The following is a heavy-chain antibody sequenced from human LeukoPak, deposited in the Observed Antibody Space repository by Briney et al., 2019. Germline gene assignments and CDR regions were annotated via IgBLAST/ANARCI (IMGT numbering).Heavy chain of an antibody. J-gene: IGHJ3*02. D-gene: IGHD2-15*01. Sequence: PSQTLSLTCTVSGGSISSGSYYWSWIRQPAGKGLEWIWRIYTSGSTNYNPSLKSRVTISVDTSKNQFSLKLSSVTAADTAVYYCARGARCSGGSCYSASAKFGAFDIWGQGTMVTVSS. V-gene: IGHV4-61*02. CDR2: IYTSGST. CDR1: GGSISSGSYY. CDR3: ARGARCSGGSCYSASAKFGAFDI.